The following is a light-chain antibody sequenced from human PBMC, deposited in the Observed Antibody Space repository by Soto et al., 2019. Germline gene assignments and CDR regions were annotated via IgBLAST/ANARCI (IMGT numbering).Light chain of an antibody. CDR3: QQFYTTPRT. Sequence: DIVMTQAPDSLAASLGAIVTINCKSSRNLLYNDKNYVAWYQQRPGQAPKLLIYWASTRESDVPVRISGSGSVTDFRLTIRDLQAADAAVYYCQQFYTTPRTFGQGTRVEI. CDR1: RNLLYNDKNY. CDR2: WAS. J-gene: IGKJ2*01. V-gene: IGKV4-1*01.